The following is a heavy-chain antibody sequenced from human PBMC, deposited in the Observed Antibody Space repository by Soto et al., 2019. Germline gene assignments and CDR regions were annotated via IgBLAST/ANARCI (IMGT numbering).Heavy chain of an antibody. CDR1: GFTFSSYS. D-gene: IGHD6-13*01. J-gene: IGHJ6*02. V-gene: IGHV3-21*01. CDR3: ARDTNSSSWYFDYYYGMDV. Sequence: EVQLVESGGGLVKPGGSLRLSCAASGFTFSSYSMNWVRQAPGKGLEWVSSISSSSSYIYYADSVKGRFTISRDNAKNSLYLQMNSLRAEDTAVYCCARDTNSSSWYFDYYYGMDVWGQGTTVTVSS. CDR2: ISSSSSYI.